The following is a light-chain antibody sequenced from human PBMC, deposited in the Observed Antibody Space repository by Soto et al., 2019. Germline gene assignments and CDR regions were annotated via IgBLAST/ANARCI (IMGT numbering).Light chain of an antibody. CDR1: QSVSSNY. CDR3: QQYSGSPPTT. Sequence: EIVLTQSPGTLSLSPGERATLSCRASQSVSSNYLAWYQQKPAQAPRLLIYDASSRATGIPDRFSGSGSGTDFTLTISRLEPEDFAVYYCQQYSGSPPTTFGQGTRLEIE. J-gene: IGKJ5*01. V-gene: IGKV3-20*01. CDR2: DAS.